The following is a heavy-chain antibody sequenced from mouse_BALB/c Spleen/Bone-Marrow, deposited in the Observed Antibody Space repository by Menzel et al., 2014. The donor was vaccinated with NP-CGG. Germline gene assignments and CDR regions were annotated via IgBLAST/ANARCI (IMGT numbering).Heavy chain of an antibody. CDR3: ARSADWYFDV. J-gene: IGHJ1*01. Sequence: EVQGVESGPGLVKPSQSLSLTCTVTGYSITSDYAWHWIRQFPGNKQEWMGYISYSGRSSYYPSLKSRISITRDTSKNQFFLQLNSVTTEDTAAYCCARSADWYFDVWGAGTTVTVSS. V-gene: IGHV3-2*02. CDR2: ISYSGRS. CDR1: GYSITSDYA.